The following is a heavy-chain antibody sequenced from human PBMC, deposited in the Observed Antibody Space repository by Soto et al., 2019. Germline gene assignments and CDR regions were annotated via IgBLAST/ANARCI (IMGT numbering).Heavy chain of an antibody. J-gene: IGHJ4*02. D-gene: IGHD2-21*02. CDR3: AKYCGGDCRHFDA. CDR2: INPSSGAT. CDR1: GYNFIAYY. V-gene: IGHV1-46*01. Sequence: QVQLVQFGAEVKKPGSSVKLSCKASGYNFIAYYIYWVRQAPGQGPEWMGMINPSSGATNYAQKFQGRVTVTRDTSTSTAYLELSSLRSEDAAVYYCAKYCGGDCRHFDAWGQGTLVTVSS.